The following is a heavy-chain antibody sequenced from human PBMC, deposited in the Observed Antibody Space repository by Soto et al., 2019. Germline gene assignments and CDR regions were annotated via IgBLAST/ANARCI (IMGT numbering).Heavy chain of an antibody. J-gene: IGHJ4*02. CDR3: ARGPDYYDSSGYSDPFDY. CDR1: CGSISSGGYS. Sequence: SETLSLTCAVSCGSISSGGYSWSWIRQPPGKGLEWIGYIYHSGSTYYNPSLKSRVTISVDRSKNQFSLKLSSVTAADTAVYYCARGPDYYDSSGYSDPFDYWGQGTLVTVSS. CDR2: IYHSGST. D-gene: IGHD3-22*01. V-gene: IGHV4-30-2*01.